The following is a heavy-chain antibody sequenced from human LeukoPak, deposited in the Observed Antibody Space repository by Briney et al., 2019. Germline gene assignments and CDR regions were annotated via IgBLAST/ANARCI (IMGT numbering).Heavy chain of an antibody. Sequence: HRASVKVSCKASGYTFTGYYMHWVRQAPGQGLEWMGWINTNTGNPTYAQGFTGRFVFSLDTSVSTAYLQISSLEAEDTAVYYCARGPHYGDYVHWGQGTLVTVSS. D-gene: IGHD4-17*01. CDR1: GYTFTGYY. J-gene: IGHJ1*01. CDR2: INTNTGNP. CDR3: ARGPHYGDYVH. V-gene: IGHV7-4-1*02.